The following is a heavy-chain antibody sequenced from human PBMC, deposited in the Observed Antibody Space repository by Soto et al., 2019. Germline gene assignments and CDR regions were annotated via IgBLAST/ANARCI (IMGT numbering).Heavy chain of an antibody. D-gene: IGHD4-17*01. CDR3: AREQEYGDYVMDFDY. CDR2: IYYSGST. J-gene: IGHJ4*02. Sequence: QLQLQESGPGLVKPSETLSLTCTVSGGSISSSRYYWGWIRQPPGKRLEWIGSIYYSGSTYYNPSLKSRVTISVATSKNSFSLKLSSVTAADTAVDYCAREQEYGDYVMDFDYWGQGTLVTVSS. V-gene: IGHV4-39*02. CDR1: GGSISSSRYY.